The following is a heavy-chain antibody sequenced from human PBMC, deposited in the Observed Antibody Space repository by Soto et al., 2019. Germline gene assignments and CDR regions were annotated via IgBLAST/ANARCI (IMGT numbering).Heavy chain of an antibody. V-gene: IGHV4-4*02. CDR1: GVSIGSPNW. CDR2: MWPSGGT. CDR3: ARCLHCYNGGRFDP. D-gene: IGHD2-8*01. Sequence: PSETLSLTCAVSGVSIGSPNWWTWVRQAPGKGLEWIGEMWPSGGTTYNPSLRNRVTISVDNSKNHLSLTLTSVTAADTAIYYCARCLHCYNGGRFDPWGQGALVTVSS. J-gene: IGHJ5*02.